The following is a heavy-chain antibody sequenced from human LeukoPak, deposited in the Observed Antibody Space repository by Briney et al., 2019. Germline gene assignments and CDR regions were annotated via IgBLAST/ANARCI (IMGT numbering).Heavy chain of an antibody. D-gene: IGHD3-22*01. CDR3: ARLVQNYYDSSGLFDY. CDR2: IYYSGST. CDR1: GGSISSSSYY. Sequence: PSETLSLTCTVSGGSISSSSYYWGWIRQPPGKGLEWIGSIYYSGSTYYNPSLKSRVTISVDTSKNQFSLKLSSVTAADTAVYYCARLVQNYYDSSGLFDYWGQGTLVTVSS. V-gene: IGHV4-39*01. J-gene: IGHJ4*02.